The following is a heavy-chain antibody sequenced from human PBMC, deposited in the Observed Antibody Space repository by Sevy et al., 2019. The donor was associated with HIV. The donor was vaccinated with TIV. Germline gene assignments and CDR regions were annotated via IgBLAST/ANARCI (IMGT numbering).Heavy chain of an antibody. CDR3: AWKYDSSGYFDY. CDR1: GFTFSNYA. CDR2: ISGSGGSGTKT. V-gene: IGHV3-23*01. Sequence: GGSLRLSCAASGFTFSNYAMNWVRQAPGKGLEWVSGISGSGGSGTKTNYADSVKGRFTISRDDSKNSLFLQLNSLRAEDTAIYYCAWKYDSSGYFDYWGQGTLVTVSS. J-gene: IGHJ4*02. D-gene: IGHD3-22*01.